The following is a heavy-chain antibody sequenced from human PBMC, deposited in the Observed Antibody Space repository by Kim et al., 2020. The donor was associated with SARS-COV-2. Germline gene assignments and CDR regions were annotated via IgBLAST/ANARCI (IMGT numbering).Heavy chain of an antibody. CDR2: IYHSGST. CDR3: ARVYGDYYSVLRYYFDY. Sequence: SETLSLTCAVSGGSISSSNWWSWVRQPPGKGLEWIGEIYHSGSTNYNPSLKSRVTISVDKSKNQFSLKLSSVTAADTAVYYCARVYGDYYSVLRYYFDYWGQGTLVTVSS. V-gene: IGHV4-4*02. D-gene: IGHD4-17*01. J-gene: IGHJ4*02. CDR1: GGSISSSNW.